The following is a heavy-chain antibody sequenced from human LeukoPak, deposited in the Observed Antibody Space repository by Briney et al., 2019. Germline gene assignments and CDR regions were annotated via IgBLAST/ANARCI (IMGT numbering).Heavy chain of an antibody. CDR1: GFTFTTYW. CDR2: IKQDGSEQ. J-gene: IGHJ4*02. D-gene: IGHD4-23*01. Sequence: GGSLRLSCAASGFTFTTYWMGWVRQAPGKGLEWVANIKQDGSEQYYVDSVKGRFTISRDNSKNTLYLQMNSLRAEDTAVYYCARAGMVRGPFDYWGQGTLVTVSS. V-gene: IGHV3-7*01. CDR3: ARAGMVRGPFDY.